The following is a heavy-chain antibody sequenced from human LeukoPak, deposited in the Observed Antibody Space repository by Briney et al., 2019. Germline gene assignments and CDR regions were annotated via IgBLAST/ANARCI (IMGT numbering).Heavy chain of an antibody. V-gene: IGHV1-46*01. CDR3: VRENYYDSSGYDY. CDR1: GYTFTSYD. Sequence: ASVKVSCKASGYTFTSYDINWVRQAPGQGLEWMGVINPSDGSTSYPQNLQGRVTVTRDTSTSTVFMELSSLRSEDTAVYYCVRENYYDSSGYDYWGQGTLVTVSS. D-gene: IGHD3-22*01. CDR2: INPSDGST. J-gene: IGHJ4*02.